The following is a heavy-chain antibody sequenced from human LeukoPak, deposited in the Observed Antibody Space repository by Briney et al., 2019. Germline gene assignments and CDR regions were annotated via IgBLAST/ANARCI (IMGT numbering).Heavy chain of an antibody. Sequence: VGSLRLSCVASGFTFNTYNMNWVRQAPGKGLKWVSYISGSSNTIYYAESVKGRFTISRDNAKNSLYLQMSSLRADDTAVYYCARDLSSYAYGFDVWGQGTMVTVS. D-gene: IGHD2-2*01. CDR1: GFTFNTYN. CDR3: ARDLSSYAYGFDV. V-gene: IGHV3-48*01. J-gene: IGHJ3*01. CDR2: ISGSSNTI.